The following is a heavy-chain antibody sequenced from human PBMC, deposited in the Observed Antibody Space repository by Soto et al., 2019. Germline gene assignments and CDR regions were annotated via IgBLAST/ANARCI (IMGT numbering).Heavy chain of an antibody. Sequence: GGSRRLSCAASGFTFSSYSMTWARQAPGRGLEWVAPISGTSDYIYYAYSVEGRVTISRDNAKTSLYIQMNSRRAEDTAVYYCARDHRYCSGASCRPYYYYYCMDVWGQGTRVTVSS. V-gene: IGHV3-21*01. J-gene: IGHJ6*02. D-gene: IGHD2-15*01. CDR2: ISGTSDYI. CDR3: ARDHRYCSGASCRPYYYYYCMDV. CDR1: GFTFSSYS.